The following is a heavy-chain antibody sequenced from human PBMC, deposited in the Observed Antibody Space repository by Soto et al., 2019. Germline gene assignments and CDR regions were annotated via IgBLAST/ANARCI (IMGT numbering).Heavy chain of an antibody. CDR3: ARLFFSGTVTTMNYSYALHV. Sequence: KGLEWIGEINHSGSTNYNPSLKSRVTISVDTSKNQFSLKLNSVTAADTAVYYCARLFFSGTVTTMNYSYALHV. J-gene: IGHJ6*01. V-gene: IGHV4-34*01. CDR2: INHSGST. D-gene: IGHD4-17*01.